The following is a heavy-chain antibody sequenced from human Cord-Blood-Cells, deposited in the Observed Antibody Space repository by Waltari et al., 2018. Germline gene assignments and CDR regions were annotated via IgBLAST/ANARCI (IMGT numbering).Heavy chain of an antibody. V-gene: IGHV4-39*01. CDR2: IYYSGST. J-gene: IGHJ5*02. CDR3: ARQSGPPYYDFWSGYYNNWFDP. D-gene: IGHD3-3*01. CDR1: GGSISSSSYY. Sequence: QLQLQESGPGLVKPSETLSLTCTVSGGSISSSSYYWGWIRQPPGKGLAWIGSIYYSGSTYYNPSLKSRVTISVDTSKNQFSLKLSSVTAADTAVYYCARQSGPPYYDFWSGYYNNWFDPWGQGTLVTVSS.